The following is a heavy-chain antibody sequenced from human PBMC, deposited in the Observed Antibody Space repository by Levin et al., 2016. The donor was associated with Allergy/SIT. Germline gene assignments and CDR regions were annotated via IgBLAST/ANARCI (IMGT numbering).Heavy chain of an antibody. D-gene: IGHD2-15*01. Sequence: GGSLRLSCAASGFTFSSYAMSWVRQAPGKGLEWVSAISGSGGSTYYADSVKGRFTISRDNSKNTLYLQMNSLRAEDTALYYCAKARYCSGGSCRSFDYWGQGTLVTVSS. CDR2: ISGSGGST. CDR1: GFTFSSYA. V-gene: IGHV3-23*01. J-gene: IGHJ4*02. CDR3: AKARYCSGGSCRSFDY.